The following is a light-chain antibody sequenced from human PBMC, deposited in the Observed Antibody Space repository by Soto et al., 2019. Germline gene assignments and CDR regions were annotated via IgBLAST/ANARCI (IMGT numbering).Light chain of an antibody. CDR2: AAS. J-gene: IGKJ5*01. CDR3: QQSYSTPT. CDR1: QSISDY. Sequence: DIQMTQSPSSLSASVGDRVTITCRASQSISDYLNWYQQKPGKAPKLLISAASSLQSEVPSRFSGSGSGTDFTLTISSLQAEDFGTYFCQQSYSTPTFGQGTRLEI. V-gene: IGKV1-39*01.